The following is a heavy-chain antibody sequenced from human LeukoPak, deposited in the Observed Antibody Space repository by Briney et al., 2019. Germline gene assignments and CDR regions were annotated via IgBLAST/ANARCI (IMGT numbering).Heavy chain of an antibody. CDR1: GFTFSSYG. CDR2: IWYDGSNK. Sequence: PGRSLRLSCAASGFTFSSYGMHWVHQAPGKGLEWVAVIWYDGSNKYYADSVKGRFTISRDNSKNTLYLQMNSLRAEDTAVYYCARAPGIAELYFDYWGQGTLVTVSS. J-gene: IGHJ4*02. CDR3: ARAPGIAELYFDY. V-gene: IGHV3-33*01. D-gene: IGHD6-13*01.